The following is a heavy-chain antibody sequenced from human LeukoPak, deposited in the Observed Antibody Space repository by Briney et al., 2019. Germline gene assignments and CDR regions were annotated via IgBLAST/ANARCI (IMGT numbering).Heavy chain of an antibody. D-gene: IGHD1-7*01. CDR1: GGSISSGSYY. J-gene: IGHJ5*02. Sequence: SETLSLTCTVSGGSISSGSYYWSWIRQPAGKGLEWIGRIYTSGSTNYNPSLKSRVTMSVDTSKNQFSLKLSSVTAADTAVYYCARDVYITGTTSGVDNWFDPWGQGTLVTVSS. CDR2: IYTSGST. CDR3: ARDVYITGTTSGVDNWFDP. V-gene: IGHV4-61*02.